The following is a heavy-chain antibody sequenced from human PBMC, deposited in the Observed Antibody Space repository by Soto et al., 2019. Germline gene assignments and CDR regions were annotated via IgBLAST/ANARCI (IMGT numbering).Heavy chain of an antibody. CDR2: IYHSGST. V-gene: IGHV4-4*02. CDR3: ARGPPGDYDFLSGYYHTNHYWYFDL. J-gene: IGHJ2*01. Sequence: QVQLQESGPGLVKPSGTLSLTCAVSGGSISSSNWWSLVRQPPGKGLEWIGEIYHSGSTNYNPSLKSRVTTSVDNSKIHFSLKLISVNAAVTAVNYCARGPPGDYDFLSGYYHTNHYWYFDLWGIGNLVTVPS. D-gene: IGHD3-3*01. CDR1: GGSISSSNW.